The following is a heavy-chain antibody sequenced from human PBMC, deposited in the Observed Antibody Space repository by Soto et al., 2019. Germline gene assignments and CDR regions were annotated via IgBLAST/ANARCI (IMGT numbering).Heavy chain of an antibody. Sequence: ASVKVSCKASGYTFTSYYMHWVRQAPGQGLEGMGIINPSGGSTSYAQKFQGRVTMTRDTSTSTVYMELSSLRSEDTAVYYCARDGSYDDYSDYFDYWGQGTLVTVSS. CDR2: INPSGGST. CDR3: ARDGSYDDYSDYFDY. CDR1: GYTFTSYY. D-gene: IGHD4-17*01. J-gene: IGHJ4*02. V-gene: IGHV1-46*03.